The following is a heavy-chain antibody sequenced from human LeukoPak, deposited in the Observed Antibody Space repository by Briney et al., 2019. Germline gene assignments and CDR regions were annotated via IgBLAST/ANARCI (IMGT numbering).Heavy chain of an antibody. V-gene: IGHV3-9*01. Sequence: GGSLRLSCAASGFTFDDYAMHWVRQAPGKGLEWVSGISWNSGSIGYADSVKGRFTISRDNSKNTLYLQMNSLRAEDTAVYYCAKEGPAAMYYFDNWGQGTLVTVSS. CDR2: ISWNSGSI. CDR1: GFTFDDYA. CDR3: AKEGPAAMYYFDN. J-gene: IGHJ4*02. D-gene: IGHD2-2*01.